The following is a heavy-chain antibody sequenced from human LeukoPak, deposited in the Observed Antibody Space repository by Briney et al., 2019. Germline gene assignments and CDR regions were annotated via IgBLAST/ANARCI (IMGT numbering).Heavy chain of an antibody. CDR2: ISGSGGST. D-gene: IGHD5-12*01. CDR3: AKDPTIVATGNDAFDI. J-gene: IGHJ3*02. V-gene: IGHV3-23*01. CDR1: GFTFSSYA. Sequence: GGSLRLSCAASGFTFSSYAMSWVRQAPGTGLEWVSAISGSGGSTYYADSVKGRFTISRDNSKNTLYLQMNSLRAEDTAVYYCAKDPTIVATGNDAFDIWGQGTMVTVSS.